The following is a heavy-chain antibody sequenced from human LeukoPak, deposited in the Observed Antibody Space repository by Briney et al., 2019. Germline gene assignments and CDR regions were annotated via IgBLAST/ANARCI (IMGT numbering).Heavy chain of an antibody. CDR1: GGSISSYY. Sequence: PSETLSLTCTVSGGSISSYYWSWIRQPPGKGLEWIGYIYYSGSTNYNPSLKSRVTISVDTSKNQFSLKLSSVTAADTAVYYCARHAPGDFWSGYYPYYFDYWGQGTLVTVSS. CDR2: IYYSGST. J-gene: IGHJ4*02. D-gene: IGHD3-3*01. CDR3: ARHAPGDFWSGYYPYYFDY. V-gene: IGHV4-59*08.